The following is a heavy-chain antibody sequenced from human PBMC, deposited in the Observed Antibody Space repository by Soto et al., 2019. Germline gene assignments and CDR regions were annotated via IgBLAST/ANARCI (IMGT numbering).Heavy chain of an antibody. CDR3: AKEGSSGGGAFDI. Sequence: EVQLLESGGGLVQPGGSLRLSCAASGFTFSSYAMRWVRQAPGKGLEWVSAISGRGGNTYYADSVKGRFTISRDNSKNTLYLQMNSLRAEDTAVYYCAKEGSSGGGAFDIWGQGTMVTVSS. D-gene: IGHD6-13*01. J-gene: IGHJ3*02. CDR2: ISGRGGNT. CDR1: GFTFSSYA. V-gene: IGHV3-23*01.